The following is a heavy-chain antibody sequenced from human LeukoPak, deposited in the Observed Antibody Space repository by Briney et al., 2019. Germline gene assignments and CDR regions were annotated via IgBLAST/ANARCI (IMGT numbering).Heavy chain of an antibody. J-gene: IGHJ5*02. Sequence: ASVKVSCKASGGTFSSYAISWVRQAPGQGLEWMEGIIPIFGTANYAQKFQGRVTITADESTSTAYMELSSLRSEDTAVYYCARDYGDQYNWFDPWGQGTLVTVSS. CDR2: IIPIFGTA. V-gene: IGHV1-69*01. CDR3: ARDYGDQYNWFDP. CDR1: GGTFSSYA. D-gene: IGHD4-17*01.